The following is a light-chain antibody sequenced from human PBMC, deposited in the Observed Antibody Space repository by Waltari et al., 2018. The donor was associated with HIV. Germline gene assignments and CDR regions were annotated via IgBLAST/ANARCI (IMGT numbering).Light chain of an antibody. CDR1: SSNIGSNF. J-gene: IGLJ3*02. CDR2: RNN. CDR3: AAWDDSLSGQWV. Sequence: QSVLTQPPSASGTPGQRVTISCSGSSSNIGSNFVYWYQQLPETAPKLLIYRNNQRPSGVPDRFSGSKSGTSASLAISGLRSEDEADYYCAAWDDSLSGQWVFGGGTKLTVL. V-gene: IGLV1-47*01.